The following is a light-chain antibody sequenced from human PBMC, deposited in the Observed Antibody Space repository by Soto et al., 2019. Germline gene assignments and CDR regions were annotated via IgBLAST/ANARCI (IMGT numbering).Light chain of an antibody. Sequence: EIVMTQSPATLSVSPGERATLSCRASQSVSNTLAWYQQKPGQAPRLLMYGASIRATGIPARFSGGGSGTQFTLTISSLQSEDFEVYYCQQYDNWQYTFGKGTKADI. CDR2: GAS. CDR3: QQYDNWQYT. V-gene: IGKV3-15*01. CDR1: QSVSNT. J-gene: IGKJ2*01.